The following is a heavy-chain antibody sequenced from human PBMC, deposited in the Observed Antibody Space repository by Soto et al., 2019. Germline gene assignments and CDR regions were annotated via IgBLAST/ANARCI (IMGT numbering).Heavy chain of an antibody. CDR1: GDTFNNYV. Sequence: QVQLVQSGAEVRKTGSSVTVSCETSGDTFNNYVINWVRQAPGQGPEWMGRIIPIVGKTIYAQRFQGRVTITADKATTTVYMDLSSLRIDDTAVYFCAREGTSPSTGMDYWGQGSLVTVSS. CDR2: IIPIVGKT. J-gene: IGHJ4*02. D-gene: IGHD2-2*01. CDR3: AREGTSPSTGMDY. V-gene: IGHV1-69*04.